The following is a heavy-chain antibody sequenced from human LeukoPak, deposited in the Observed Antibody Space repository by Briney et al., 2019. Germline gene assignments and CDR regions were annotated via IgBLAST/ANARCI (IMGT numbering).Heavy chain of an antibody. CDR3: ARVRDVYNHVFEN. D-gene: IGHD5-24*01. V-gene: IGHV3-53*01. Sequence: GGSLRLSCAVSTFTVASNYMSWVRQTPGKGLVWVSDHYQGGSTYYSDSVKGPFTISRDISKNPLHLQMNNLRADDTAVYYCARVRDVYNHVFENWGQGTLVTVS. CDR1: TFTVASNY. J-gene: IGHJ4*02. CDR2: HYQGGST.